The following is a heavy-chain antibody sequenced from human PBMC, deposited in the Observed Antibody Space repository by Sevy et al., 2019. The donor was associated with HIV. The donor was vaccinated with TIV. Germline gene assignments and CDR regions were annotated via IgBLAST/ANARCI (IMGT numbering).Heavy chain of an antibody. Sequence: GGSLRLSCAASGFTFSDYYMSWIRQAPGKGLEWVSYISRSGSTIHYAHSVKGRFTISRDNAKNSLYLQINSLRAEDTAVYYCARENTMIEEPGWFDPWGQGTLVTVSS. V-gene: IGHV3-11*01. CDR3: ARENTMIEEPGWFDP. J-gene: IGHJ5*02. D-gene: IGHD3-22*01. CDR1: GFTFSDYY. CDR2: ISRSGSTI.